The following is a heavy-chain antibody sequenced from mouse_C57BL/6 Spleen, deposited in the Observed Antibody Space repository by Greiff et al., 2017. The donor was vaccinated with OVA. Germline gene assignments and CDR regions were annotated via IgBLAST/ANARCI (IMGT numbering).Heavy chain of an antibody. CDR3: ARYITYYSNEGYFDY. Sequence: EVNVVESGGGLVQPGGSLILSCAASGFTFTDYYMSWVRQPPGKALEWLGFIRNKANGYTTEYSASVKGRFTISRDNSQSILYLQMNALRAEDSATYYCARYITYYSNEGYFDYWGQGTTLTVSS. J-gene: IGHJ2*01. CDR1: GFTFTDYY. V-gene: IGHV7-3*01. CDR2: IRNKANGYTT. D-gene: IGHD2-5*01.